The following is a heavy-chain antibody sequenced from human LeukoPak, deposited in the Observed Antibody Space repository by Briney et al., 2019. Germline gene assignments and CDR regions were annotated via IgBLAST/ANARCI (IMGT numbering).Heavy chain of an antibody. CDR3: ARISTVTHQFDY. Sequence: TPSATLSLTCAVYGETFSGFYWSWIRQPPGKGLEWIGEINYSGSTNYNPSLKSRVTISVDTSKNQFSLNLNSVTAADTAVYYCARISTVTHQFDYWGQGMLVTVSS. J-gene: IGHJ4*02. CDR2: INYSGST. CDR1: GETFSGFY. V-gene: IGHV4-34*01. D-gene: IGHD4-17*01.